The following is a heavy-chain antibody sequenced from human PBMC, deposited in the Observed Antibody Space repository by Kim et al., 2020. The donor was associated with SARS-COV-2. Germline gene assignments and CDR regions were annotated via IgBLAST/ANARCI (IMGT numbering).Heavy chain of an antibody. D-gene: IGHD3-9*01. Sequence: GGSLRLSCAASGFTFSSYAMSWVRQAPGKGLEWVSAISGSGGSTYYADSVKGRFTISRDNSKNTLYLQMNSLRAEDTAVYYCAKSQGPTGYPPGGWYFDLWGRGTLVTVSS. J-gene: IGHJ2*01. CDR1: GFTFSSYA. CDR3: AKSQGPTGYPPGGWYFDL. V-gene: IGHV3-23*01. CDR2: ISGSGGST.